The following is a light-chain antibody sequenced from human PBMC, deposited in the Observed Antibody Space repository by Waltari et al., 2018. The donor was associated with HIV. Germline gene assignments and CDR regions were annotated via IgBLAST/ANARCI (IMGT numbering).Light chain of an antibody. J-gene: IGLJ2*01. CDR1: SLRTYY. CDR2: DKN. CDR3: NSRDSSGYHLV. V-gene: IGLV3-19*01. Sequence: SSELTQDPAVSVALGQTVRITCQGDSLRTYYATWYQQKPGQATVLVIYDKNNRPSGIPYRFSGSSSGTTASLTITGAQAEDEADYYCNSRDSSGYHLVFGGGTRLTVL.